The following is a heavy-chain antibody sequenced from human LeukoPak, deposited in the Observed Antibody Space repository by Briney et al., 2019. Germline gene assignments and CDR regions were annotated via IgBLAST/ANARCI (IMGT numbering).Heavy chain of an antibody. CDR1: GFTFSSYA. J-gene: IGHJ4*02. D-gene: IGHD3-3*01. CDR3: ARGDYDFWSGYSSFDWF. V-gene: IGHV3-30-3*01. CDR2: ISCDGSNK. Sequence: GGSLRLSCAASGFTFSSYAMHWVRQAPGKGLEWVAVISCDGSNKYYADSVKGRFTISRDNSKNTLYLQMNSLRAEDTAVYYCARGDYDFWSGYSSFDWFWGQGTLVTVSS.